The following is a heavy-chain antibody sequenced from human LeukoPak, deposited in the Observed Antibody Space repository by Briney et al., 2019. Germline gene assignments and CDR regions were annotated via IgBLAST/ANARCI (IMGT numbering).Heavy chain of an antibody. CDR1: GFTFSSYS. J-gene: IGHJ3*02. Sequence: GGSLRLSCAASGFTFSSYSMNWVRQAPGKGLEWVSSISSSSSYIHSADSVRGRFTISRDNAKNSLFLQMNSLRAGDTAVYHCARDEWGDAFDIWGQGTMVTV. CDR2: ISSSSSYI. V-gene: IGHV3-21*01. D-gene: IGHD1-26*01. CDR3: ARDEWGDAFDI.